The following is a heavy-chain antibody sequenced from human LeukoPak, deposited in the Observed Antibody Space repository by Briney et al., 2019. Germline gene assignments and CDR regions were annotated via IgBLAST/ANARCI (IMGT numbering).Heavy chain of an antibody. Sequence: ASVKVSCKASGYTFTSYDINWVRQATGQGLEWMGWMNPNSGNTGYAQKFQGRVTITRNTSISTAYMELSSLRSEDTAVYYCARGRGYFDSSGYYSFWYFDLWGRGTLVTVSS. D-gene: IGHD3-22*01. J-gene: IGHJ2*01. CDR3: ARGRGYFDSSGYYSFWYFDL. CDR2: MNPNSGNT. V-gene: IGHV1-8*01. CDR1: GYTFTSYD.